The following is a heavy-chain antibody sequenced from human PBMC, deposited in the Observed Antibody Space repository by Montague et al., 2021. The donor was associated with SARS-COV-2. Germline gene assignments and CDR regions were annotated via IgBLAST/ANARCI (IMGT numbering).Heavy chain of an antibody. CDR2: IYYKTKRYY. J-gene: IGHJ4*02. V-gene: IGHV6-1*01. CDR1: GDSVAGLRRR. CDR3: ARDPRYSLSWSFDY. D-gene: IGHD6-13*01. Sequence: CAISGDSVAGLRRRWEEHTSELQPRFKWLGRIYYKTKRYYDYAVSVKSRMTISPDTSKNHFSLQLNPVTPEDRAVYYCARDPRYSLSWSFDYWGQGTLVTVSA.